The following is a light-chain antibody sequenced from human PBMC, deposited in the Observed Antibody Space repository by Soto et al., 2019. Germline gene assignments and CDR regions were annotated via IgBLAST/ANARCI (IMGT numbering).Light chain of an antibody. J-gene: IGKJ1*01. Sequence: EIVLAQSPGTLSLSPGERATLSCRASQTISSRYLTWYQQKSGQVPRLLIYGASSRATGIPDRFSGSGSGTDFTLTISRLVPEDVAVYYCHHSGNSHGTFGQGTKVEIK. V-gene: IGKV3-20*01. CDR2: GAS. CDR3: HHSGNSHGT. CDR1: QTISSRY.